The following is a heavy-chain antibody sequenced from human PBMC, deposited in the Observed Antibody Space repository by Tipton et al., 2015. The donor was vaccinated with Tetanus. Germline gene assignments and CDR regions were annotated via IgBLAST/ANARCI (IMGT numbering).Heavy chain of an antibody. CDR1: GASINAGGYL. J-gene: IGHJ5*02. CDR3: AVLPKHWQAPRGAP. CDR2: IYYYTQRT. Sequence: TLSLTCNVSGASINAGGYLWTWVRQHPGKGLEWIGNIYYYTQRTSQTPSLDSRATISVDSSATQLSLIITSMTAADAAVYYCAVLPKHWQAPRGAPWGQGILVTVSS. D-gene: IGHD1-1*01. V-gene: IGHV4-31*03.